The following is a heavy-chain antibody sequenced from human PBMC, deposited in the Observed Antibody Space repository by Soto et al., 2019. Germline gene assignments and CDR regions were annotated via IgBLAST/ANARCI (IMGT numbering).Heavy chain of an antibody. CDR1: GFTVSSNY. D-gene: IGHD4-17*01. J-gene: IGHJ3*02. CDR3: ARDRRAWTTVTTEGAFDI. CDR2: IYSGGST. Sequence: GGSLRLSCAASGFTVSSNYMSWVRQAPGKGLEWVSVIYSGGSTYYADSVKGRFTISRDNSKNTLYLQMNSLRAEDTAVYYCARDRRAWTTVTTEGAFDIWGQGTMVTVSS. V-gene: IGHV3-66*01.